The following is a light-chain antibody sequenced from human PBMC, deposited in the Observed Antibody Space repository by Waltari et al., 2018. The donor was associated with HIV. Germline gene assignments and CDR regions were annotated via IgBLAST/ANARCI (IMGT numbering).Light chain of an antibody. CDR3: QVWDFRSDEVI. J-gene: IGLJ2*01. CDR1: DLGSKR. CDR2: DDD. Sequence: SYMLTQSPSVSVAPGKTAAITCGGNDLGSKRVHWYQHKSGQAPVLIIYDDDDRPSGIPERFSGANSANTATLTSTRVEAGDEADYFCQVWDFRSDEVIFGGGTKMTVL. V-gene: IGLV3-21*03.